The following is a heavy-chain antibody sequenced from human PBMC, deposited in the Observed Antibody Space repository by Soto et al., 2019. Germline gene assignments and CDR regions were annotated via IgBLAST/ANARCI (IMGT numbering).Heavy chain of an antibody. J-gene: IGHJ4*02. CDR1: GFKFSSFW. D-gene: IGHD6-25*01. CDR3: AVSGSNDY. Sequence: GGSLRLSCAASGFKFSSFWMHWVRQAPGKGPVWVSRISDDGSSATYADSVKGRFTISRDNAKNMVYLQMNSLRADDTAIYYCAVSGSNDYWGQGTVVTVSS. V-gene: IGHV3-74*01. CDR2: ISDDGSSA.